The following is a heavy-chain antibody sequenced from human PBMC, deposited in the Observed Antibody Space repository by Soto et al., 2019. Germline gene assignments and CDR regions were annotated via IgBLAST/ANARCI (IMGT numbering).Heavy chain of an antibody. D-gene: IGHD2-15*01. J-gene: IGHJ6*02. V-gene: IGHV1-69*08. Sequence: VQLVQSEAEVKEPGSSVKVSCTASGGTFSTYTLTWVRQAPGLGLEWMGRIISIPNTPLYAQKFQGSLTFTADKYTNTAYMELSSLTSVDTAVYYCARDSQICSGTGCSPSYYYYGMDVWGQGTTVTVPS. CDR1: GGTFSTYT. CDR3: ARDSQICSGTGCSPSYYYYGMDV. CDR2: IISIPNTP.